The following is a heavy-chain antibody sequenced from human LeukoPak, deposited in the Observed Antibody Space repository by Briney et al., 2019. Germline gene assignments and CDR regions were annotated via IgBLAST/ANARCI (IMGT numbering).Heavy chain of an antibody. Sequence: PGGSLRLSCAASGFTFSSYWMHWVRQAPGKGLVWVSRIKSDGSSTTYADSVKGRFTISRDNAKNTLYLQMNSLRAEDTAVYYCARAGHGDARPYHYSMDVWGQGTTVTVSS. CDR1: GFTFSSYW. J-gene: IGHJ6*02. CDR2: IKSDGSST. D-gene: IGHD4-17*01. CDR3: ARAGHGDARPYHYSMDV. V-gene: IGHV3-74*01.